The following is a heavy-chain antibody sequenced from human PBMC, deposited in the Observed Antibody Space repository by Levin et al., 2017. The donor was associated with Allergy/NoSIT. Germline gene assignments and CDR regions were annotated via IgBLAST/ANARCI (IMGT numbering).Heavy chain of an antibody. CDR2: IHPDGSRT. CDR3: ARGGSSGNYIFLFDP. V-gene: IGHV3-74*01. J-gene: IGHJ5*02. D-gene: IGHD1-26*01. CDR1: GFTFTSYW. Sequence: GGSLRLSCAASGFTFTSYWMHWVRQVPGKGLMWVSRIHPDGSRTNYADSVKGRFTISRDNAKNTLYLQLNSLRADDTAVYYCARGGSSGNYIFLFDPWGRGTLVTVSS.